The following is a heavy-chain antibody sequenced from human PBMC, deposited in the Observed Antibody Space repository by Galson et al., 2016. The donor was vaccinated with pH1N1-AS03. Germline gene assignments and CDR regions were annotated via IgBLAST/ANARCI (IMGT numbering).Heavy chain of an antibody. J-gene: IGHJ4*02. Sequence: ETLSLTCTVSGGSITSYHWSWIRQPPGKGLEWIGHVYSPGRSKYNPSLKSRVTLSLDTTTNQFSLKMTSVTPADTAIYYCARMTYNDFLDSWGQGRPVTVSS. CDR2: VYSPGRS. D-gene: IGHD1-14*01. CDR1: GGSITSYH. V-gene: IGHV4-59*01. CDR3: ARMTYNDFLDS.